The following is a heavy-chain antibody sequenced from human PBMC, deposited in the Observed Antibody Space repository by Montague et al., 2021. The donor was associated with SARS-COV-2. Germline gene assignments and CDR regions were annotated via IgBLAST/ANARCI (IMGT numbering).Heavy chain of an antibody. D-gene: IGHD4-23*01. V-gene: IGHV4-39*01. J-gene: IGHJ4*02. Sequence: SETLSLTCILSGGSISSSSYHWGWIRQPPGKGLEWIGTIYYSGSTYYXPSLKSRVTISVDTSKNQFSLKLSSVTAADTAVYYCARLRYYGGNSRFQGLVDYWGQGALVTVSS. CDR1: GGSISSSSYH. CDR2: IYYSGST. CDR3: ARLRYYGGNSRFQGLVDY.